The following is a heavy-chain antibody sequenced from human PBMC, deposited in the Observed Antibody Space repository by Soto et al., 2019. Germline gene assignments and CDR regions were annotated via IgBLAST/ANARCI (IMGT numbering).Heavy chain of an antibody. D-gene: IGHD1-26*01. CDR1: GGSVSSGSYY. V-gene: IGHV4-61*01. J-gene: IGHJ3*02. CDR3: AREGGVGATRGAFDI. Sequence: QVQLQESGPGLVKPSETLSLTCTVYGGSVSSGSYYWSWIRQPPGKGLEWIGYIDYSGSTNYNPSLKIRVTISVDTSKNQFSLKLSSVTAADTAVYYCAREGGVGATRGAFDIWGQGTMVTVSS. CDR2: IDYSGST.